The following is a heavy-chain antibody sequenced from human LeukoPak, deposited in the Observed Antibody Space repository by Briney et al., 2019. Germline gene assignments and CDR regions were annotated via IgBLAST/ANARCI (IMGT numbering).Heavy chain of an antibody. Sequence: ASVKVSCKASGYTFTSYGISWVRQAPGQGLEWMGWISAYNSNTNYAQKLQGRVTMTTDTSTSTAYMELRSLRSDDTAVYYCARDRPSHDYGDFPSDYWGQGTLVTVSS. D-gene: IGHD4-17*01. CDR2: ISAYNSNT. J-gene: IGHJ4*02. CDR1: GYTFTSYG. V-gene: IGHV1-18*01. CDR3: ARDRPSHDYGDFPSDY.